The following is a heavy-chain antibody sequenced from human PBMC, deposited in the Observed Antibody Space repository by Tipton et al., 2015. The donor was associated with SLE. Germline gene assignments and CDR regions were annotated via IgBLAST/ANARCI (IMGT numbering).Heavy chain of an antibody. J-gene: IGHJ4*02. D-gene: IGHD2-21*01. V-gene: IGHV4-34*01. CDR3: ARGGEVVIAFDY. Sequence: TLSLTCAVYGGPFSGYYWSWIRQPPGKGLEWIGEINHSGSTNYNPSLKSRVTISVDTSKNQFSLKLSSVTAADTAVYYCARGGEVVIAFDYWGQGTLVTVSS. CDR2: INHSGST. CDR1: GGPFSGYY.